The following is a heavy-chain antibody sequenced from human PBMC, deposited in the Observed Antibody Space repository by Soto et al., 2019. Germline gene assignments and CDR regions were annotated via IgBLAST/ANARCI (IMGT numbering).Heavy chain of an antibody. V-gene: IGHV3-23*01. CDR1: GFTFSSNA. D-gene: IGHD3-16*01. CDR2: IRGSGGGT. Sequence: GGPLRLSCAASGFTFSSNAMRWVRQAPGKGLEWVSRIRGSGGGTCYEDAVKGRLTFSRDNSKNTLYLQMNSLRDEDTAVYYCAKFGMATTKRSPPYYIDYWGQGALVTVSS. J-gene: IGHJ4*02. CDR3: AKFGMATTKRSPPYYIDY.